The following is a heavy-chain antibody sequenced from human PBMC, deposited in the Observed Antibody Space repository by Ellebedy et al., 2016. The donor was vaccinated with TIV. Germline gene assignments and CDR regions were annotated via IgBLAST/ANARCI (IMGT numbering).Heavy chain of an antibody. V-gene: IGHV4-59*01. D-gene: IGHD3-10*01. CDR3: ARETFGIFDY. J-gene: IGHJ4*02. CDR1: GGSFSGYY. CDR2: IYYSEST. Sequence: SETLSLTXAVYGGSFSGYYWSWIRQPPGKGLEWIGYIYYSESTNYNPSLKSRVTISVDPSKNQFSLKLSSVTAADTAVYYCARETFGIFDYWGQGTLVTVSS.